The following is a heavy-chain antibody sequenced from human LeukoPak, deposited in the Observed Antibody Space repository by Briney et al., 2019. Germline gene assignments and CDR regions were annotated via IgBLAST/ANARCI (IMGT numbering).Heavy chain of an antibody. CDR1: GYTFTSYD. CDR3: ARGTGLELPAYYYYYMDV. V-gene: IGHV1-8*01. J-gene: IGHJ6*03. Sequence: GASVKVSCKASGYTFTSYDINWVRQATGQGLEWMGWMNPNSGNTGYAQKFQGRVTMTRDTSISTAYMELSSLRSEDTAVYYCARGTGLELPAYYYYYMDVWGKGTTVTVSS. D-gene: IGHD1-7*01. CDR2: MNPNSGNT.